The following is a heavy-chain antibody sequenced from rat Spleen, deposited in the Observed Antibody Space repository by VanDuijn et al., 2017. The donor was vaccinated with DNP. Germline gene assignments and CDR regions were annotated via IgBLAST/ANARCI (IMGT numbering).Heavy chain of an antibody. J-gene: IGHJ2*01. CDR2: ISYEGSST. V-gene: IGHV5-22*01. D-gene: IGHD1-4*01. CDR1: GFTFSNYD. CDR3: AQTGDPGMTGFDY. Sequence: EVQLVESGGGLVQPGRSLKFSCEVSGFTFSNYDMAWVRQAPTKGLEWVASISYEGSSTYYGDSVKGRFTVSRDDAKSTLYLQMDSLRSEDTATYYCAQTGDPGMTGFDYWGQGVMVTVSS.